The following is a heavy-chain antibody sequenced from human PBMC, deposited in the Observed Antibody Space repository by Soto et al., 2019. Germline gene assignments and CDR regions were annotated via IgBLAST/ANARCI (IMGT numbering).Heavy chain of an antibody. J-gene: IGHJ5*02. Sequence: SVKVSCKAAGGTFSRYTISWVRQAPGQGLEWIGRIIPILGIANYAQKFQGRVTITADKSTSTAYMELSSLRSEDTAVYYCERDRYNGSGSYYGWFDPWGQGTLVTVSS. D-gene: IGHD3-10*01. CDR2: IIPILGIA. V-gene: IGHV1-69*04. CDR3: ERDRYNGSGSYYGWFDP. CDR1: GGTFSRYT.